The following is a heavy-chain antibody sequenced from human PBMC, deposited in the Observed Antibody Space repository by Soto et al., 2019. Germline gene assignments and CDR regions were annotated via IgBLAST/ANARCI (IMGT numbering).Heavy chain of an antibody. J-gene: IGHJ5*02. V-gene: IGHV4-30-4*01. D-gene: IGHD1-26*01. CDR2: IYYSGST. CDR3: ASRRSRGRALLFDP. CDR1: GGSISSADYY. Sequence: SETLSLTCTVSGGSISSADYYWSWFRQPPGKGLEWIGYIYYSGSTYYNPSLKSRVTISVDTSKNQFSLKLSSVTAADTAVYYCASRRSRGRALLFDPWGQGTLVTSPQ.